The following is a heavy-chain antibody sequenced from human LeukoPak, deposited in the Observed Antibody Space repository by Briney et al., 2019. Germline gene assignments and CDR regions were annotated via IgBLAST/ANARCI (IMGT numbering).Heavy chain of an antibody. CDR3: GRHRYASTSSYFDF. V-gene: IGHV4-34*01. CDR2: INHSGSN. Sequence: SETLSLTCAVYGGSFSGYYWSWIRQPPGKGLEWIGEINHSGSNNYNPSSKGRVTITVEKSKNQFSLRLRSVLAAEAPVFYFGRHRYASTSSYFDFWGQGTLVTVSS. J-gene: IGHJ4*02. D-gene: IGHD6-13*01. CDR1: GGSFSGYY.